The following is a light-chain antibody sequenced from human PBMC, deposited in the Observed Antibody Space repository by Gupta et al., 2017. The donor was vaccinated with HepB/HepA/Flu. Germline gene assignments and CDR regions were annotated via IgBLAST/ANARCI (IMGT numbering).Light chain of an antibody. Sequence: DIQMTQSPSSLSASVPDRVTITCPASQGISNYLAWYQQKPGKVPKLLIYAASTVQSGVPSRFSGSGSGTDFTLAISSLQPEDVATYYCQKDNSTPHTFGQGTKVEIK. CDR2: AAS. J-gene: IGKJ1*01. CDR1: QGISNY. V-gene: IGKV1-27*01. CDR3: QKDNSTPHT.